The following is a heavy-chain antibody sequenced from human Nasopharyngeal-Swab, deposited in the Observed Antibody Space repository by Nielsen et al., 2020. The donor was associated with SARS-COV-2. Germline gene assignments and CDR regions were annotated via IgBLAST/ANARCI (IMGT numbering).Heavy chain of an antibody. J-gene: IGHJ4*02. CDR2: ISGSGGST. CDR3: AKDLRGPYFF. CDR1: GFTFSSNA. V-gene: IGHV3-23*01. D-gene: IGHD2/OR15-2a*01. Sequence: GGSLRLTCAASGFTFSSNAMSWVRQAPGKGLEWVSAISGSGGSTNYADSVKGRFTISRDNSKNTLSLQMNSLRAEDTAVYYCAKDLRGPYFFWGQGTLVTVSS.